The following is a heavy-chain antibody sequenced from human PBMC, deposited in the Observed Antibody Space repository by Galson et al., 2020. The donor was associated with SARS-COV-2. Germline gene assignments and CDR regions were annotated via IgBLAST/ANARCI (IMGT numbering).Heavy chain of an antibody. D-gene: IGHD2-15*01. Sequence: ESLKISCAASGFTFSDYWIHWVRQAPGKGLEWVSRITSDGSSTEYAGSVEGRFTVSRDNAKNTVYLQMKNLRAEDTAIYYCARDLGSSTPLDPWGQGTLVTVSS. CDR1: GFTFSDYW. V-gene: IGHV3-74*01. CDR2: ITSDGSST. J-gene: IGHJ5*02. CDR3: ARDLGSSTPLDP.